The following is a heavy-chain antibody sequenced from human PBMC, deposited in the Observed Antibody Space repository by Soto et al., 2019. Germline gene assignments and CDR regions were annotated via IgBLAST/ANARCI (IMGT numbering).Heavy chain of an antibody. V-gene: IGHV3-48*01. CDR2: ISSSSTI. CDR3: ASHQGGDYVYYYYYYYMDV. Sequence: TFSSYSMNWVRQAPGKGLEWVSYISSSSTIYYADSVKGRFTISRDNAKNSLYLQMNSLRAEDTAVYYCASHQGGDYVYYYYYYYMDVWGKGTTVTVSS. D-gene: IGHD4-17*01. CDR1: TFSSYS. J-gene: IGHJ6*03.